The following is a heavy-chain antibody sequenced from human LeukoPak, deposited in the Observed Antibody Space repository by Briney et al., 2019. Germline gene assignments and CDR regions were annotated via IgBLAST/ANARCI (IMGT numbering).Heavy chain of an antibody. D-gene: IGHD6-19*01. CDR3: ARGAPIRVAVAATFDP. V-gene: IGHV1-3*01. J-gene: IGHJ5*02. CDR1: PYTFINYD. Sequence: ASVKVSCKASPYTFINYDIIWVRQAPGQGLEWMGWINAANGNTQYSQKFQGRVTITRDTSASTAYMELSSLRSEDTAVYYCARGAPIRVAVAATFDPWGQGTLVTVPS. CDR2: INAANGNT.